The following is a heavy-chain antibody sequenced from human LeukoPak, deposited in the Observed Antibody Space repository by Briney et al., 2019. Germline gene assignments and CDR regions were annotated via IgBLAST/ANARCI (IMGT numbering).Heavy chain of an antibody. CDR3: ARDRGTDGSDQLDP. D-gene: IGHD3-10*01. CDR2: INHSGST. Sequence: ASETLSLTCAVYGESFSGYYWSWIRQPPRKGLEWVGEINHSGSTNYNPSLKSRVTISVDTSKNQFSLKLSSVTAADTAVYYCARDRGTDGSDQLDPWGQGIRVTVSS. CDR1: GESFSGYY. V-gene: IGHV4-34*01. J-gene: IGHJ5*02.